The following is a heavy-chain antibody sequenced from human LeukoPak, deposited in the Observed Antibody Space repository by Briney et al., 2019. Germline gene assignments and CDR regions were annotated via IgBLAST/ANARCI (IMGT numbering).Heavy chain of an antibody. CDR2: VIPMFGTA. D-gene: IGHD3-22*01. CDR3: ARGWDYDSGGRPTAYVY. V-gene: IGHV1-69*13. CDR1: GGTFSRYA. Sequence: ASVKVPCKASGGTFSRYAISWVRQAPGQGLEWMGGVIPMFGTANYAQKFQGKVTITADESTSTAYMELRSLRSEDTAVYYCARGWDYDSGGRPTAYVYWGQGTLVTVSS. J-gene: IGHJ4*02.